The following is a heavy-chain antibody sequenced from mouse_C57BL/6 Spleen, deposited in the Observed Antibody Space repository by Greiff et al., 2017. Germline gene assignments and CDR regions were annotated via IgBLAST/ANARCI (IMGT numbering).Heavy chain of an antibody. V-gene: IGHV1-55*01. Sequence: QVQLQQPGAELVKPGASVKMSCKASGYTFTSYWISWVKQRPGQGLEWIGDIYPGSGSTNYNEKFKSKATLTVDTSSSTAYMRLSSLTSEDSAVYYCARGGNYVWYFDVWGTGTTVTVSS. CDR2: IYPGSGST. CDR3: ARGGNYVWYFDV. J-gene: IGHJ1*03. D-gene: IGHD2-1*01. CDR1: GYTFTSYW.